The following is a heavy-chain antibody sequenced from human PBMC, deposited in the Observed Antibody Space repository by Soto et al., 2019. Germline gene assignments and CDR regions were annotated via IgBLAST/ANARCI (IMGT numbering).Heavy chain of an antibody. J-gene: IGHJ6*02. Sequence: EVQLVESGGGLVQPGGSLRLSCAASGFTVSSNYMSWVRQAPGKGLEWVSVIYSGGSTYYADSVKGRSTISRDNSKNTLYLQMNSLRAEDTAVYYCARDQNCSSTSCYYGMDVWGQGTTVTVSS. CDR1: GFTVSSNY. CDR3: ARDQNCSSTSCYYGMDV. V-gene: IGHV3-66*01. CDR2: IYSGGST. D-gene: IGHD2-2*01.